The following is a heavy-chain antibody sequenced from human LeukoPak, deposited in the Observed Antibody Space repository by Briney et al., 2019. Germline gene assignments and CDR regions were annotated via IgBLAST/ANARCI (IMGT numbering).Heavy chain of an antibody. V-gene: IGHV4-59*08. J-gene: IGHJ6*04. Sequence: PSETLSLTCTVSGGSISSYYWSWVRQPPRNGLEWVGYIYYSGSTNYNPSPKSRGTLSVNPSKNQFSMKLSSVTAADTAVYYCAIYYYDSSGLVDVWGKGTTVTISS. CDR3: AIYYYDSSGLVDV. D-gene: IGHD3-22*01. CDR1: GGSISSYY. CDR2: IYYSGST.